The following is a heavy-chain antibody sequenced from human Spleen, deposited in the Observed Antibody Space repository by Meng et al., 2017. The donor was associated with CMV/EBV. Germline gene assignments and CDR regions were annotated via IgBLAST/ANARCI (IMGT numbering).Heavy chain of an antibody. V-gene: IGHV3-9*03. CDR2: ISWNSGSI. D-gene: IGHD2-2*01. Sequence: GGSLRLSCAAPGFTFDDYAMHWVRQAPGKGLEWVSGISWNSGSIGYADSVKGRFTISRDNAKNSLYLQMNSLRAEDMALYYCAKGGVYCSSTSCSPGDDYFDYWGQGTLVTVSS. J-gene: IGHJ4*02. CDR3: AKGGVYCSSTSCSPGDDYFDY. CDR1: GFTFDDYA.